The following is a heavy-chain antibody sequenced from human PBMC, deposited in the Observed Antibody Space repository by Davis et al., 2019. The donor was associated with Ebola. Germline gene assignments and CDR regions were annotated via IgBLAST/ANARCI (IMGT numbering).Heavy chain of an antibody. D-gene: IGHD1-26*01. CDR1: GFTFSGSA. CDR3: TQSGAYYGMDV. CDR2: IRRKANSYAT. J-gene: IGHJ6*02. Sequence: GESLKISCAASGFTFSGSAMHWFRQASGKGLEWVGRIRRKANSYATAYAASVKGRFTISRDDSKNTAYLQMNSLKTEDTAVYYCTQSGAYYGMDVWGQGTTVTVSS. V-gene: IGHV3-73*01.